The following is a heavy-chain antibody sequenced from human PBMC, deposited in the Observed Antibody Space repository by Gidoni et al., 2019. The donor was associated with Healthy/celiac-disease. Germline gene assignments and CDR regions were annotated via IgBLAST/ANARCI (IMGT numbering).Heavy chain of an antibody. D-gene: IGHD3-9*01. CDR2: ISGSGGST. CDR1: GFTFSSYA. V-gene: IGHV3-23*01. Sequence: EVQLLESGGGLVQPGGSLRLACAASGFTFSSYAMGWVRQAPGKGLVWGSAISGSGGSTYYADSVKGRFTISRDNSKNTLYLQMNSLRAEDTAVYYCAKEVTIFTEGHDAFDIWGQGTMVTVSS. J-gene: IGHJ3*02. CDR3: AKEVTIFTEGHDAFDI.